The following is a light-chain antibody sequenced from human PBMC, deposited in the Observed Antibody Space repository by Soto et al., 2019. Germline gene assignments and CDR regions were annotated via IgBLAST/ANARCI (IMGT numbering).Light chain of an antibody. J-gene: IGLJ2*01. CDR2: DVN. Sequence: QPVLTQPASVSGSPRQSITISCTGTSSDIGAYNFVSWYQQHPGKAPKLMLYDVNIRPSGVSNRFSGSKSGNMASLTISGLQAEDEADYYCTSWTTSTTMIFGGGTKLTVL. CDR3: TSWTTSTTMI. CDR1: SSDIGAYNF. V-gene: IGLV2-14*03.